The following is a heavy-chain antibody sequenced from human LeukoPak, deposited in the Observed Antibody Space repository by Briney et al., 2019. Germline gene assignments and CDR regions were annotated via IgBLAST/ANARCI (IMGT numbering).Heavy chain of an antibody. V-gene: IGHV4-39*07. CDR2: IYYSGST. CDR3: ARGVDYYGV. Sequence: PSETLSLTCTVSGGSISSSSYSWGWIRQPPGKGLEWIGSIYYSGSTYYNPSLKSRVTISVDTSKKQFSLKLSSVTAADTAVYYCARGVDYYGVWGQGTLVTVSS. D-gene: IGHD3-10*01. CDR1: GGSISSSSYS. J-gene: IGHJ4*02.